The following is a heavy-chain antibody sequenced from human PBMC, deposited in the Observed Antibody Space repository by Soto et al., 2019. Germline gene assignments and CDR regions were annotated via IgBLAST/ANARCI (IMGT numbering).Heavy chain of an antibody. V-gene: IGHV3-48*02. CDR2: ISSSSSAI. Sequence: GGSLRLSCAASGFTFRTYSMNWVRQAPGKGLEWVSYISSSSSAIYYADSVKGRFTISRDNAENSLYLQMNRLRDEDTAVYYCARRYDYYDAFDSWGQGTMVTVSS. CDR3: ARRYDYYDAFDS. CDR1: GFTFRTYS. J-gene: IGHJ3*02. D-gene: IGHD1-26*01.